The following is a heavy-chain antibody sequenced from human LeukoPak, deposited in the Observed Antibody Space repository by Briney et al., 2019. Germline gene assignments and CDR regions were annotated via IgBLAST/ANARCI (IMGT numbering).Heavy chain of an antibody. CDR3: ARDRDSSGYFFDY. J-gene: IGHJ4*02. CDR1: GGSISSGGYY. Sequence: PSQTLSLTCTVSGGSISSGGYYWSWIGQHPGKGLEWIVYIYYSGRTYYNPSLKSRVTISVDTSNNKFSLKLSSVTAADTAVYYCARDRDSSGYFFDYWGQGTLVTVSS. V-gene: IGHV4-31*03. CDR2: IYYSGRT. D-gene: IGHD3-22*01.